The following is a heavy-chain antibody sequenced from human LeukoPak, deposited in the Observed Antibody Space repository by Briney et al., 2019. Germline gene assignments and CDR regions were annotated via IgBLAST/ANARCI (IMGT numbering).Heavy chain of an antibody. V-gene: IGHV3-21*01. Sequence: PGGSLRLSCAASGFTFSSYSMNWVRQAPGKGLEWVSSISSSSSYIYYADSVKGRFTISRDNAKNSLYLQMNSLRAEDTAAYYCARGRLAVILEWLSTDYWGQGTLVTVSS. CDR1: GFTFSSYS. J-gene: IGHJ4*02. D-gene: IGHD3-3*01. CDR3: ARGRLAVILEWLSTDY. CDR2: ISSSSSYI.